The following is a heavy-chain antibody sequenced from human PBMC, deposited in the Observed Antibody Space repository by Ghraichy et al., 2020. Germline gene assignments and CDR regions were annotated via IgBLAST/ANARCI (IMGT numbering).Heavy chain of an antibody. CDR3: ARHRDYGDYAFDY. CDR2: IYYSGST. Sequence: SETLSLTCTVSGGSISSHHWSWIRQPPGKGLEWIGYIYYSGSTNYNPSLKSRVTITVDTSKNQFSLKLSSVSAADTAVYYCARHRDYGDYAFDYWGQGTLVTVSS. CDR1: GGSISSHH. D-gene: IGHD4-17*01. J-gene: IGHJ4*02. V-gene: IGHV4-59*08.